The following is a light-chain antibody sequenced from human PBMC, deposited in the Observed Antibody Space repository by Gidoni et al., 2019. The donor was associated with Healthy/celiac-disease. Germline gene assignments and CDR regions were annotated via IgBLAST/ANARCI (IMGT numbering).Light chain of an antibody. V-gene: IGKV3-20*01. CDR3: QQYGNSPRT. J-gene: IGKJ1*01. CDR1: QSVSSSY. Sequence: EMVLPHSPGTLSLSPGERATLSCRASQSVSSSYLAWYQQKPGQAPRLLIYGASSRATGILDRFSGSGSGTDFTLTISRLEPEDFAVYYCQQYGNSPRTFGQGTKVEIK. CDR2: GAS.